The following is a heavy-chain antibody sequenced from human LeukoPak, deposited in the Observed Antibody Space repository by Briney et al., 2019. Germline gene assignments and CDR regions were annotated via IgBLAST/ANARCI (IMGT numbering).Heavy chain of an antibody. V-gene: IGHV3-23*01. Sequence: GGSLRLSCAPSGFTFCIYAVSCVRHAPGKGLEWVSAISGSGGRQYYADSVKGRFTIYRDNSKNTLYLQMNSLRAEETDVYYCAKIDCGGGSCYPDYWGQGTLVTVSS. J-gene: IGHJ4*02. CDR3: AKIDCGGGSCYPDY. CDR2: ISGSGGRQ. CDR1: GFTFCIYA. D-gene: IGHD2-15*01.